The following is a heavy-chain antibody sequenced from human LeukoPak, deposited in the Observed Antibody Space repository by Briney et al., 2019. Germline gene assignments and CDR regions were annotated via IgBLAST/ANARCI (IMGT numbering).Heavy chain of an antibody. CDR3: AKISEFWETCGGDCYADY. CDR1: GFTFSSYA. D-gene: IGHD2-21*01. V-gene: IGHV3-23*01. Sequence: GGSLRLSCAASGFTFSSYAMSWVRQAPGKGLEWVSAISGSGDSTYYADSVKGRFTISRDNSKNTLYLQMNSLRAEDTAVYYCAKISEFWETCGGDCYADYWGQGTLVTVSS. CDR2: ISGSGDST. J-gene: IGHJ4*02.